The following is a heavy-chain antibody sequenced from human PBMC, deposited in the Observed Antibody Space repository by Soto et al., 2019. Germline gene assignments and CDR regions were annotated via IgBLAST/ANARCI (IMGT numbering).Heavy chain of an antibody. D-gene: IGHD3-22*01. CDR3: ARPTYYYDSSGPPAY. V-gene: IGHV1-3*01. CDR1: GYTKNGFS. J-gene: IGHJ4*02. Sequence: ASVKVCCKASGYTKNGFSLHWVRQENGQRLEWMGWINAGSGNTKYSQKFQGRVTITRDTSASTAYMELSSLRAEDTAVYYCARPTYYYDSSGPPAYWGQGTLVTVSS. CDR2: INAGSGNT.